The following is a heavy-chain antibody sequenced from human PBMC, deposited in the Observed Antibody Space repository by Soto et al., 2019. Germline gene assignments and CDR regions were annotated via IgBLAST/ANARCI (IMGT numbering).Heavy chain of an antibody. CDR2: TLYNENT. D-gene: IGHD2-15*01. CDR3: ARQGYCRDGRCYSLFFDY. Sequence: SQSWSLTCTLSGGSISSSSDCWVWIRQPPVKGPEWIGITLYNENTYSSNTHSNRSLKRRVSISLNTTKNPFSLRLNSLTAADTAVYYCARQGYCRDGRCYSLFFDYWGQGTPVTVSS. J-gene: IGHJ4*02. V-gene: IGHV4-39*02. CDR1: GGSISSSSDC.